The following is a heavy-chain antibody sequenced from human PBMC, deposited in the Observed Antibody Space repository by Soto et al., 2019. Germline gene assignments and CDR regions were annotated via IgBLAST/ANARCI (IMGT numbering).Heavy chain of an antibody. Sequence: SETLSLTCAVYGGSFSGYYWSWIRQPPGKGLEWIGEINHSGSTNYNPSLKSRVTISVDTSKNQFSLKLSSVTAVDTAVYYCARLGAYDFWSGYYNFDYWGQGTLVTVSS. CDR2: INHSGST. J-gene: IGHJ4*02. CDR3: ARLGAYDFWSGYYNFDY. V-gene: IGHV4-34*01. D-gene: IGHD3-3*01. CDR1: GGSFSGYY.